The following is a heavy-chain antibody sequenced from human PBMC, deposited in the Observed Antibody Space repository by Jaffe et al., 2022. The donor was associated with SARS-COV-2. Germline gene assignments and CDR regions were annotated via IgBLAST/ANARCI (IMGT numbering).Heavy chain of an antibody. D-gene: IGHD3-9*01. CDR3: ARDTYDILTGYYRGAIDY. V-gene: IGHV1-2*02. Sequence: QVQLVQSGAEVKKPGASVKVSCKASGYTFTGYYMHWVRQAPGQGLEWMGWINPNSGGTNYAQKFQGRVTMTRDTSISTAYMELSRLRSDDTAVYYCARDTYDILTGYYRGAIDYWGQGTLVTVSS. J-gene: IGHJ4*02. CDR1: GYTFTGYY. CDR2: INPNSGGT.